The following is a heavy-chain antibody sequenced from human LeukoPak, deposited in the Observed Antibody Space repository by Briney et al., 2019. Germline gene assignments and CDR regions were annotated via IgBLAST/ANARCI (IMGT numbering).Heavy chain of an antibody. J-gene: IGHJ5*02. D-gene: IGHD5-24*01. CDR3: ARRRRDGYKIGVWFDP. CDR1: GYTFTSYD. Sequence: GASVKVSCKASGYTFTSYDINWVRQATGQGLEWMGWMNPNSGNTGYAQKFQGRVTTTRNTSISTAYMELSSLRSEDTAVYYCARRRRDGYKIGVWFDPWGQGTLVTVSS. CDR2: MNPNSGNT. V-gene: IGHV1-8*01.